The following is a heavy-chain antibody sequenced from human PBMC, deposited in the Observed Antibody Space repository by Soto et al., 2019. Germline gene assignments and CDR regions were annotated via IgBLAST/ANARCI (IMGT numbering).Heavy chain of an antibody. V-gene: IGHV3-23*01. Sequence: EVQLLESGGGLVQPGGSLRLSCAASGFTFSSYAMSWVRQAPGKGLEWVSAISGSGASTYYADSVKGRFTISRDNSKNTRDLQMNSLRAEDTAVYYCAHFDWFIDYWGQGTLVTVSS. CDR2: ISGSGAST. D-gene: IGHD3-9*01. CDR3: AHFDWFIDY. J-gene: IGHJ4*02. CDR1: GFTFSSYA.